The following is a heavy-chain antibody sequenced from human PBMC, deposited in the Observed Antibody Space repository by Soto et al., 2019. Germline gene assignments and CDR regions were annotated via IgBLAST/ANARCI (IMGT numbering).Heavy chain of an antibody. Sequence: GGSLRLSCAASGFTFDDYTMHWVRQAPGKGLEWVSLISWDGGSTYYADSVKGRFTISRDNSKNSLYLQMNSLRTEDTALYYCAKDILARSSGGSWADYYYGMDVWGQRTTVTVS. CDR1: GFTFDDYT. CDR2: ISWDGGST. V-gene: IGHV3-43*01. D-gene: IGHD2-15*01. J-gene: IGHJ6*02. CDR3: AKDILARSSGGSWADYYYGMDV.